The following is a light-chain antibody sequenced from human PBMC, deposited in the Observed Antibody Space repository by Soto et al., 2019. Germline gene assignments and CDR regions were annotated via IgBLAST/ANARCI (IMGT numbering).Light chain of an antibody. Sequence: DIQMTQSPSSLSASVGDRVTITCRASQSISSYLNWYQQKPGKAPKLLIYAASSLQSGVPSRFSGSGSGTDVTLTSSSLQPEDFATYYGQQSYSTPITFGQGTRLEIK. J-gene: IGKJ5*01. V-gene: IGKV1-39*01. CDR3: QQSYSTPIT. CDR2: AAS. CDR1: QSISSY.